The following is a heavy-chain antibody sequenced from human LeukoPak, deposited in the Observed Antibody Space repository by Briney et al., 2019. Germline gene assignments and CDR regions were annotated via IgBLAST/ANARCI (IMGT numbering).Heavy chain of an antibody. V-gene: IGHV3-23*01. D-gene: IGHD1-26*01. CDR2: ISGRGDST. J-gene: IGHJ4*02. Sequence: TGGSLRLSCAASGFTFSTYAMSWVRQAPGKGLEWVSAISGRGDSTYYADSVKGRFTISRDYSKNTLYLQMNSLRAGDTAVYYCVRDLGGRSGHWGQGTLVTVSS. CDR1: GFTFSTYA. CDR3: VRDLGGRSGH.